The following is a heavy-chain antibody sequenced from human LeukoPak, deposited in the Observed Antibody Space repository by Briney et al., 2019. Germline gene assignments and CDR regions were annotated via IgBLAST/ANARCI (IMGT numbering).Heavy chain of an antibody. V-gene: IGHV3-23*01. D-gene: IGHD5-24*01. J-gene: IGHJ4*02. CDR2: LRGNSDT. Sequence: GGSLTLSCAASGFTFSSYAMSWVREAPARGLEWVSSLRGNSDTFYADSVKGRFTLSRDDSRNTVYLQLNNLRVEDTAVYYCAKARWVSNADAVLWGQGTVVTVSS. CDR1: GFTFSSYA. CDR3: AKARWVSNADAVL.